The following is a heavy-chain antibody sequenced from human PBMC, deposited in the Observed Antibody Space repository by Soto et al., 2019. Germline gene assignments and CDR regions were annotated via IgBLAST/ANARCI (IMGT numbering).Heavy chain of an antibody. CDR2: IYSTDNT. CDR1: AVSISSYY. Sequence: PSETLSLTCTVSAVSISSYYWSWIRQPPGKGLEWIGTIYSTDNTYYNPSLLSRVTISVDKSMNEFFLRLTYVTGADTAFYYCTTKGFGGLHGRVDGWGQGTTVTVSS. J-gene: IGHJ6*02. V-gene: IGHV4-4*08. D-gene: IGHD3-10*01. CDR3: TTKGFGGLHGRVDG.